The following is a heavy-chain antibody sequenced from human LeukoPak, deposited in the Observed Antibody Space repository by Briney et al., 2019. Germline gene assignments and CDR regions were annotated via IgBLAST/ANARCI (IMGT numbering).Heavy chain of an antibody. CDR1: GYTFTSYD. D-gene: IGHD6-19*01. CDR3: ARVNGYSSGWYSFYYYYYMDV. J-gene: IGHJ6*03. CDR2: MNPNSGDT. V-gene: IGHV1-8*01. Sequence: ASVKVSCKASGYTFTSYDINWVRQAPGQGLEWMGWMNPNSGDTVYRQKFQGRVTMTRDTSITTAYMELSSLRFEDTAVYYCARVNGYSSGWYSFYYYYYMDVWGKGTTVTISS.